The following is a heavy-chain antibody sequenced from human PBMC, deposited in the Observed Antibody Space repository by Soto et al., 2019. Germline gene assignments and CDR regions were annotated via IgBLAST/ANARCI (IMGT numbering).Heavy chain of an antibody. Sequence: QVELVQSGPEVKKPGASVRVSCKASGYIFTTYGISWVRQAPGQGLEWVAWISVYNDNTNYAQKLQGRVSMTTDTSTSTVYMDLRSLRSDDTAVYYCAREAWVSGGYYFDYWGQGTLVTVSS. J-gene: IGHJ4*02. D-gene: IGHD5-12*01. CDR2: ISVYNDNT. CDR3: AREAWVSGGYYFDY. CDR1: GYIFTTYG. V-gene: IGHV1-18*01.